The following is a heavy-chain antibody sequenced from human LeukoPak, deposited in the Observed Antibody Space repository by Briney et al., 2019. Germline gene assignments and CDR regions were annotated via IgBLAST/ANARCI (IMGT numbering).Heavy chain of an antibody. D-gene: IGHD3-16*01. CDR1: GYSFTGYY. CDR3: AREAYGMKDY. V-gene: IGHV1-2*02. CDR2: INPNSGGT. Sequence: ASVKVSCKASGYSFTGYYMHWVRQVPGQGLDWMGWINPNSGGTNYAQKFQGRVTMTRDTSISTAYMELSRLRSDDTAVYYCAREAYGMKDYWGQGTLVTVSS. J-gene: IGHJ4*02.